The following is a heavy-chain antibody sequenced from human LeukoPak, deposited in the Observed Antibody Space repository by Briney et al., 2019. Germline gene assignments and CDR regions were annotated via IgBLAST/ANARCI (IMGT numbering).Heavy chain of an antibody. CDR1: GGTFSSYA. D-gene: IGHD5-18*01. Sequence: SVKVSCKASGGTFSSYAICWVLQAPGQGLEWMGGIIPIFGTANYAQKFQGRVTITADESTSTAYMELSSLRSEDTAVYYCARDALRGYSYGLTIDYWGQGTLVTVSS. CDR2: IIPIFGTA. V-gene: IGHV1-69*01. J-gene: IGHJ4*02. CDR3: ARDALRGYSYGLTIDY.